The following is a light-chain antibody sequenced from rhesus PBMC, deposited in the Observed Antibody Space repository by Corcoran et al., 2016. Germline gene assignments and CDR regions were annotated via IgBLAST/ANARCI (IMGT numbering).Light chain of an antibody. Sequence: DIQMTQSPSSLFASVGDRVTITCRASQTISSHLAWYQQKPGKVPKLLIYAASSLESGVPSRFSGSGTGTEFTLTISSLQPEDFATYYCQQHNSPPFTFGPGTKLDIK. J-gene: IGKJ3*01. CDR3: QQHNSPPFT. CDR1: QTISSH. CDR2: AAS. V-gene: IGKV1-44*01.